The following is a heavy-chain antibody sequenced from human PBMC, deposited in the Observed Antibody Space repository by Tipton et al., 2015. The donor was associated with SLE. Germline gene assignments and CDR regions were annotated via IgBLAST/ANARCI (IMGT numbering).Heavy chain of an antibody. CDR3: ATGPNAFDI. Sequence: TLSLTCAVSGDSINSHKCWCWVRQRPGEGLEWIGEVCDNGNTNYNPSLKSRVTISIDKSKNKLSLKMRSVTAADTAVYYSATGPNAFDIWGQGTMVTVSS. V-gene: IGHV4-4*02. J-gene: IGHJ3*02. CDR1: GDSINSHKC. CDR2: VCDNGNT.